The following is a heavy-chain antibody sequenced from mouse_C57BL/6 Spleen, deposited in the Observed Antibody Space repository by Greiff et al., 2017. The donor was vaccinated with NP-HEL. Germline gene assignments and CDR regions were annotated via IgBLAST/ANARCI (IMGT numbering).Heavy chain of an antibody. CDR2: IRLKSDNYAT. CDR1: GFTFSNYW. D-gene: IGHD2-4*01. CDR3: TAIYYDYDGFAY. V-gene: IGHV6-3*01. J-gene: IGHJ3*01. Sequence: EVQVVESGGGLVQPGGSMKLSCVASGFTFSNYWMNWVRQSPEKGLEWVAQIRLKSDNYATHYAESVKGRFTISRDDSKSSVYLQMNNLRAEDTGIYYCTAIYYDYDGFAYWGQGTLVTVSA.